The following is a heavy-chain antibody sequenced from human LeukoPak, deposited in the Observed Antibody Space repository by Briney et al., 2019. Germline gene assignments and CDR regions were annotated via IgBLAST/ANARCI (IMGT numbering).Heavy chain of an antibody. CDR3: AGDQATVATPYFDY. D-gene: IGHD4-17*01. J-gene: IGHJ4*02. CDR2: INLNSGGT. Sequence: GASVKVSCKTSGFTFTGYYIHWVRQAPGQGLEWMGWINLNSGGTSYAQNFQGRVTMTRDTSITTAYVELSRLGSDDAAVYYCAGDQATVATPYFDYWGQGALVTVSS. CDR1: GFTFTGYY. V-gene: IGHV1-2*02.